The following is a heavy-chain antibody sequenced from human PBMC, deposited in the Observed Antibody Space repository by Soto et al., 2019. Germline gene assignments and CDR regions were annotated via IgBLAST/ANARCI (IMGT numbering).Heavy chain of an antibody. V-gene: IGHV1-18*01. D-gene: IGHD1-26*01. CDR2: ISAYNGNT. J-gene: IGHJ6*02. CDR1: GYTFTSYG. CDR3: ARAPGPSGSYSLPVYYYGMDV. Sequence: ASVKVSCKASGYTFTSYGISWVRQAPGQGLEWMGWISAYNGNTNYAQKLQGRVTMTTDTSTSTAYMELRSLRSDDTAVYYCARAPGPSGSYSLPVYYYGMDVWGQGTTVTAP.